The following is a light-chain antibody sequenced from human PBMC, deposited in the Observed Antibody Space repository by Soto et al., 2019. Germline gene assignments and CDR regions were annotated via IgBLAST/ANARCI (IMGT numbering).Light chain of an antibody. CDR1: QSVSSR. J-gene: IGKJ5*01. V-gene: IGKV3-20*01. CDR3: QHYAHNSPIT. Sequence: PGERATLSFRASQSVSSRLAWYQQRPGQAPRLLISGASSRATGIPDRFSGSGSGTDFTLTISRLEPEDFALYYCQHYAHNSPITFGQGTRLEIK. CDR2: GAS.